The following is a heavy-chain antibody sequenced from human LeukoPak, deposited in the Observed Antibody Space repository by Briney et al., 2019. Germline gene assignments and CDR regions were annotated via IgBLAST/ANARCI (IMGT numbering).Heavy chain of an antibody. CDR3: AKKGKRITFGGAED. D-gene: IGHD3-16*01. J-gene: IGHJ4*02. V-gene: IGHV3-23*01. Sequence: QTGGSLRLSCAASGFTFSSYAMSWVRQAPGKGLEWVSAISGSGGSTYYADSVKGRFTISRDNSKNTLYLQMNSLRAEDTAVYYCAKKGKRITFGGAEDWGQGTLVTVSS. CDR2: ISGSGGST. CDR1: GFTFSSYA.